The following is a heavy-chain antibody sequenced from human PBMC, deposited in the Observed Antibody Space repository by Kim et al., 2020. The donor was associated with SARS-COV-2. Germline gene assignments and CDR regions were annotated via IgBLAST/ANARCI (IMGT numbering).Heavy chain of an antibody. J-gene: IGHJ4*02. CDR1: GFTFSNAW. CDR2: IKSKTDGGTT. V-gene: IGHV3-15*01. CDR3: TTSVIVPTWDY. D-gene: IGHD5-12*01. Sequence: GGSLRLSCAASGFTFSNAWMSWVRQAPGKGLEWVGRIKSKTDGGTTDFVAPVKGRFTISRDDSRNTVYLQMNSLKTEDTAVYYCTTSVIVPTWDYWGQGTLVTVSS.